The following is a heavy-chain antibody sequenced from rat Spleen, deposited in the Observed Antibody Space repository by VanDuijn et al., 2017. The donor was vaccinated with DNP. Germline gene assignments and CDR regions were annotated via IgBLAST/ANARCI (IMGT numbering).Heavy chain of an antibody. CDR1: GFTFNNYW. CDR3: TRDPTNWYFDC. CDR2: ITSSGGST. V-gene: IGHV5-31*01. Sequence: EVHLVESGGDLVQPGRSLKLSCVASGFTFNNYWMTWIRQVPGKGLEWVASITSSGGSTYYPDSVKGRFTISRDNAKSTLYLQMNSLSSEDTAPYYCTRDPTNWYFDCWGQGTMVTVSS. J-gene: IGHJ1*01. D-gene: IGHD3-4*01.